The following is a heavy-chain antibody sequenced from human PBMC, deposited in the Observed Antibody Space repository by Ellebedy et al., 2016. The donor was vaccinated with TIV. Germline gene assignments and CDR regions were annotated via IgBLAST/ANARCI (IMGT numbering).Heavy chain of an antibody. D-gene: IGHD2-21*02. CDR1: GFTFDSYA. Sequence: PGGSLRLSCAASGFTFDSYAMTWVRQAPGKGLEWVSSITGLGNNAYYADSVKGRFSISRDNSKNTLDLQMNSLRVEDTAVYYCTRRTYCGGDCYSFDYWGQGTLVTVSS. J-gene: IGHJ4*02. V-gene: IGHV3-23*01. CDR2: ITGLGNNA. CDR3: TRRTYCGGDCYSFDY.